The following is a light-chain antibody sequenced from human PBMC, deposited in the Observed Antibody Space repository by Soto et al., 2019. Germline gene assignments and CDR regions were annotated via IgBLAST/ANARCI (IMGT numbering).Light chain of an antibody. CDR1: QGINNY. J-gene: IGKJ3*01. Sequence: DIPMTQSPSSLSAFVGDRVTITCRASQGINNYVAWYQQKPGKPPKLLIYAASTLQSGVPSRFSGSGSGTDFTLTIKSLQPEDVATYSCQKYSSVPVFGPGTKVDIK. V-gene: IGKV1-27*01. CDR3: QKYSSVPV. CDR2: AAS.